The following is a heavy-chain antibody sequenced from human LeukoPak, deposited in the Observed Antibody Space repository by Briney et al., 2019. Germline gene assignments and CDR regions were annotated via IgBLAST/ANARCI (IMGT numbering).Heavy chain of an antibody. CDR3: ARQDSSGCFDY. CDR2: IYYSGST. V-gene: IGHV4-59*08. CDR1: GGSISTYF. D-gene: IGHD3-22*01. Sequence: SETLSLTCTVSGGSISTYFWSWIRQPPGKGLEWIGYIYYSGSTNYNPSLKSRVTISVDTSKNQFSLKLSSVTAADTAVYYCARQDSSGCFDYWGQGTLVTVSS. J-gene: IGHJ4*02.